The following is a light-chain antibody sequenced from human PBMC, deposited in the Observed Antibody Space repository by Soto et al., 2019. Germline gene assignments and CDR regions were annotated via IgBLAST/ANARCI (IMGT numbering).Light chain of an antibody. Sequence: QSVLTQPPSVSGAPGQRVTISCTGYNSNIGAGYDVHWYQQLPGTAPKLLIYGNSNRPSGVPDRFSASKSGTSASLAITWLQAEDEAYYYCQSYDSSLSGWVFGGGTKLTVL. V-gene: IGLV1-40*01. J-gene: IGLJ3*02. CDR1: NSNIGAGYD. CDR3: QSYDSSLSGWV. CDR2: GNS.